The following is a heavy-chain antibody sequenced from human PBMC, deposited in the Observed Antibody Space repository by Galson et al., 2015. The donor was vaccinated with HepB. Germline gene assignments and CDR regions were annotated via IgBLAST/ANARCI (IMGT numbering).Heavy chain of an antibody. V-gene: IGHV3-53*01. CDR2: IYSGGVT. CDR3: AGRSVYFDQ. Sequence: SLRLSCAASGFNVSYSYMNWVRQAPGKGLEWVSIIYSGGVTSYSDSVKGRFTIFRDNYRNTLYLQLNSLKTEDTAVYYCAGRSVYFDQWGQGTLVTVSS. D-gene: IGHD1-14*01. CDR1: GFNVSYSY. J-gene: IGHJ4*02.